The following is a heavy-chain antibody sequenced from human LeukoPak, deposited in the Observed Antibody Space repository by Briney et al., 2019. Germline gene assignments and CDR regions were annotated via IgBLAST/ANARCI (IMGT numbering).Heavy chain of an antibody. Sequence: GGSLRLSCAASGFTFSSYSMSWVRQAPGKGLEWVANIIQNGSEKYYVDSVKGRFTISRDNAKNSLYLQMNSLRAEDTAMYYCAREGGWCIDYWGQGTLVTVSS. CDR3: AREGGWCIDY. CDR2: IIQNGSEK. J-gene: IGHJ4*02. CDR1: GFTFSSYS. V-gene: IGHV3-7*03. D-gene: IGHD6-19*01.